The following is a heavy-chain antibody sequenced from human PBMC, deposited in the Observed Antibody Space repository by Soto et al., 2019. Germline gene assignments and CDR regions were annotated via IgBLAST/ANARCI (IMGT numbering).Heavy chain of an antibody. CDR3: ARDAD. J-gene: IGHJ4*02. CDR2: INQDGSET. V-gene: IGHV3-7*01. Sequence: ELQLVESGGSLVQPGGSLRLSCATSGFTFSTSWMTWVRQAPGKGLEWVANINQDGSETNYVESVKGRFTISRDNDQNSVYLQMNSLRVEDTAMYYCARDADWGQGTLVTVSS. CDR1: GFTFSTSW.